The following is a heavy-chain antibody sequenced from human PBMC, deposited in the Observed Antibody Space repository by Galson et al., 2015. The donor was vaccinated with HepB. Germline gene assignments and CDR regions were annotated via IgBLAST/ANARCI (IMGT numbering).Heavy chain of an antibody. J-gene: IGHJ4*02. V-gene: IGHV3-21*01. Sequence: VRQAPGKGLEWVSSINSDSTYIYYADSVRGRFTISRDNAKNSLYLQMNSLRVEDTAIYYCARDPPLRAPFDYWGQGTLVTVSS. CDR2: INSDSTYI. CDR3: ARDPPLRAPFDY.